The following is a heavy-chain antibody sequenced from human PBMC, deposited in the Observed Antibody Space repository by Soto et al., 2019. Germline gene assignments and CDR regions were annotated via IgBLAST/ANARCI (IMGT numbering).Heavy chain of an antibody. D-gene: IGHD5-18*01. V-gene: IGHV4-39*01. CDR3: ARRRSRDTAMVTSAGYWYFDL. CDR1: GGSISSSSYY. CDR2: IYYSGST. Sequence: SETLSLTCTVSGGSISSSSYYWGWIRQPPGKGLEWFGSIYYSGSTYYNPSLKSRVTISVDTSKNQFSLKLSSVTAADTAVYYCARRRSRDTAMVTSAGYWYFDLWGRGTLVTVSS. J-gene: IGHJ2*01.